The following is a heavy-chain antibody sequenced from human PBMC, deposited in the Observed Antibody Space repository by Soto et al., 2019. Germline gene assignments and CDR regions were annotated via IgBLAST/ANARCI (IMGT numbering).Heavy chain of an antibody. CDR3: AREDCSGGSCYSGFGFYYYYGMDV. CDR2: MNPNSGNT. Sequence: ASVKVSCKASGYTFTSYDINWVRQATGQGLEWMGWMNPNSGNTGYAQKFQGRVTMTRNTSISTAYMELSSLRSEDTAVYYCAREDCSGGSCYSGFGFYYYYGMDVWGQGTTVTVSS. J-gene: IGHJ6*02. CDR1: GYTFTSYD. V-gene: IGHV1-8*01. D-gene: IGHD2-15*01.